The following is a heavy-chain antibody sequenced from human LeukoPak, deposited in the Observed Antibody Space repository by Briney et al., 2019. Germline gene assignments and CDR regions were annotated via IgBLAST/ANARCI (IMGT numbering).Heavy chain of an antibody. V-gene: IGHV3-23*01. CDR2: IGASGGST. CDR3: AKAEGYDILTGLDY. Sequence: GGSLRLSCATSGFTFSSYAMSWVRQAPGKGLEWVSGIGASGGSTYYADSVKGRFTISRDNSKNTLYLQMNSLRTEDTTVYYCAKAEGYDILTGLDYWGQGTLVTVSS. D-gene: IGHD3-9*01. CDR1: GFTFSSYA. J-gene: IGHJ4*02.